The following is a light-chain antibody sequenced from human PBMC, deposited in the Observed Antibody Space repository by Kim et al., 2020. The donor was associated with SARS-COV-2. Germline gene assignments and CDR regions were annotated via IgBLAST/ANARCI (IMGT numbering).Light chain of an antibody. CDR3: QHYGDSQYT. CDR1: QTVRSAY. CDR2: GAS. Sequence: EIVLTQSPGTLSLSPGERATLSCRASQTVRSAYFAWYQQRPGQAPRLLIYGASSRATGIPDRFSGSGSGTEFTLTISRVEPEDFAIYYCQHYGDSQYTFGQGTKLEI. J-gene: IGKJ2*01. V-gene: IGKV3-20*01.